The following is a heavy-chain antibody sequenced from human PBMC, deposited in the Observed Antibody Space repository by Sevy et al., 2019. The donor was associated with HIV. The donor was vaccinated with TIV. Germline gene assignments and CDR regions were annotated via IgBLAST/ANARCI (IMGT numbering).Heavy chain of an antibody. Sequence: SETLSLTCTVSAGSISSSSNYWGWIRQPPGKGLEWIGSIYYSGSTYYNPSLKSRVTISVDTSKNQFSLKLSSVTAADTAVYYCARPSGYDSTGFYYWGQGTLVTVSS. J-gene: IGHJ4*02. CDR1: AGSISSSSNY. CDR2: IYYSGST. V-gene: IGHV4-39*01. CDR3: ARPSGYDSTGFYY. D-gene: IGHD3-22*01.